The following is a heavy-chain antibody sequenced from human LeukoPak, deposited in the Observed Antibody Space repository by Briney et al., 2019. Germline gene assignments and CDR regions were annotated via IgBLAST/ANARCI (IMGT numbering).Heavy chain of an antibody. Sequence: NSSGTLSLTCSVSGGSINSYWWSWIRQPAGKGLEFIGRIYTTGMTNYNPSLKSRVSMSVDTSKNQFSLELRSVTAADTAVYFCARAGYTISSYRFDYWGQGALVTVSS. V-gene: IGHV4-4*07. CDR2: IYTTGMT. D-gene: IGHD3-16*02. CDR3: ARAGYTISSYRFDY. J-gene: IGHJ4*02. CDR1: GGSINSYW.